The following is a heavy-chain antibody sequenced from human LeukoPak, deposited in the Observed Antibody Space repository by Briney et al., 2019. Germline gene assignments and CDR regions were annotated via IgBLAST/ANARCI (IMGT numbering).Heavy chain of an antibody. CDR1: GGSISSSSYY. D-gene: IGHD3-10*01. V-gene: IGHV4-39*01. Sequence: PSETLSLTCTVSGGSISSSSYYWGWTRQPPGKGLEWIGSIYYSGSTYYNPSLKSRVTISVDTSKNQFSLKLSSVTAADTAVYYCARQVRNRLLWFGELLSFDYWGQGTLVTVSS. CDR3: ARQVRNRLLWFGELLSFDY. CDR2: IYYSGST. J-gene: IGHJ4*02.